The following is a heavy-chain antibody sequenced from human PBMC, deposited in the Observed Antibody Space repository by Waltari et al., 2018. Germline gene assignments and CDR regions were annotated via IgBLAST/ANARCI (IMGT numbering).Heavy chain of an antibody. CDR2: ITLLHGTT. V-gene: IGHV1-46*01. D-gene: IGHD2-15*01. Sequence: QVQLVQSAAEVKKPGASVRLSCKASGYTFTNYYMHWVRKAPGQGLGWMGIITLLHGTTTSAQNFQGRVNLTRDTSTTTVYMELYSLRSEDTGVYYCAREDGGFDYWGQGTPVTVSS. CDR1: GYTFTNYY. J-gene: IGHJ4*02. CDR3: AREDGGFDY.